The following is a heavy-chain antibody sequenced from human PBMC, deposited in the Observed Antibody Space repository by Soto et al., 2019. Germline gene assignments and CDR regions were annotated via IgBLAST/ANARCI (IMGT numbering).Heavy chain of an antibody. V-gene: IGHV2-5*01. J-gene: IGHJ4*02. D-gene: IGHD3-22*01. CDR3: AHSSGWLFDH. CDR1: GFSLTSPAVG. Sequence: QITLKESGPTLVKPTQTLTLTCTFSGFSLTSPAVGVGWIRQPPGKALEWLALIYCNDDNHLSPYLKSRLTITKDTSKNQVVLIMTDIDPVDTATYSCAHSSGWLFDHWGQGNRVSVAS. CDR2: IYCNDDN.